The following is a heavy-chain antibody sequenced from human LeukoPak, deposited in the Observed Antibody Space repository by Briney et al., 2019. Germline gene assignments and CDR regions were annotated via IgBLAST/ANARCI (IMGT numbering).Heavy chain of an antibody. CDR3: ASRITMVRGVTRLSDWYFDL. D-gene: IGHD3-10*01. Sequence: PSETLSLTCAVSGYSISSGYYWGWIRQPPGKGLEWIGSIYHSGSTYYNPSLKSRVTVSVDTSKNQFSLKLSSVTAADTAVYYCASRITMVRGVTRLSDWYFDLWGRGTLVTVSS. J-gene: IGHJ2*01. CDR1: GYSISSGYY. CDR2: IYHSGST. V-gene: IGHV4-38-2*01.